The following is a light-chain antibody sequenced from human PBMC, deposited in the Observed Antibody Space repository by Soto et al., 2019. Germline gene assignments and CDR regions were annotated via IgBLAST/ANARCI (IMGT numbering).Light chain of an antibody. CDR1: QDIGTW. Sequence: DIQMTQSPSTLSASVGDRVTITCRASQDIGTWLAWYQQKPEKAPKVLIYRASHLESGVPSRFRASGCGTEFSLTTNSLQDDDVATYSCQQYHIYSWTFGKGHKV. CDR3: QQYHIYSWT. CDR2: RAS. V-gene: IGKV1-5*03. J-gene: IGKJ1*01.